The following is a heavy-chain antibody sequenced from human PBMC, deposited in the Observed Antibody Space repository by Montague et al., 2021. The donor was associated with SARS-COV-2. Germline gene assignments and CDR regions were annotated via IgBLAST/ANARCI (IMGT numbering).Heavy chain of an antibody. D-gene: IGHD1-7*01. Sequence: KWNTDYSVSVKSRITISPDTSKNQFSLHLNPVTPEDTAVYYCARGWNYAFDIWGQGTMVTVSS. V-gene: IGHV6-1*01. CDR3: ARGWNYAFDI. CDR2: KWNT. J-gene: IGHJ3*02.